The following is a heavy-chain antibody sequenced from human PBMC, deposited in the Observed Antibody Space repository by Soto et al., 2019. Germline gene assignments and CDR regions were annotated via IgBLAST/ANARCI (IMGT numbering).Heavy chain of an antibody. Sequence: EVQLLESGGGVVQPGGSLRLSCVASGFTFHEYAMHWVRQAPGKGLEWVSGISSDGDTIAYADSVQGRFTVFRDNAKNSLYLQMNSLRAEDTALYYCTKGGYDLIYYFGMDVWGQGTTVTVSS. CDR1: GFTFHEYA. D-gene: IGHD5-12*01. J-gene: IGHJ6*02. V-gene: IGHV3-9*01. CDR2: ISSDGDTI. CDR3: TKGGYDLIYYFGMDV.